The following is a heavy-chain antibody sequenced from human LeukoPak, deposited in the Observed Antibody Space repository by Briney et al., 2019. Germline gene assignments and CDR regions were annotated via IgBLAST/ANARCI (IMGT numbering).Heavy chain of an antibody. V-gene: IGHV3-48*03. Sequence: PGGSLRLSCAASGFTFSSYEMNWVRQAPGKGLEWVSYISSSGSTIYYADSVKGRFTISRDNAKNSLYLQMNSLRAEDTAVYYCARDSRIEAAGNNHPNYWGQGTLVTVSS. CDR2: ISSSGSTI. CDR3: ARDSRIEAAGNNHPNY. D-gene: IGHD6-13*01. CDR1: GFTFSSYE. J-gene: IGHJ4*02.